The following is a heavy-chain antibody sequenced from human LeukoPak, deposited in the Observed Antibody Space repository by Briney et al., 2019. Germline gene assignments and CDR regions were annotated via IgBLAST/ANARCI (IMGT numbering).Heavy chain of an antibody. D-gene: IGHD3-22*01. CDR1: GFTFSSYS. Sequence: PGGSLRLSCAASGFTFSSYSMNWVRLAPGKGLEWVSYISSSSSTIYYADSVKGRFTISRDNAKNSLYLQMNSLRAEDTAVYYCARDGDDSSGYYYYYYYMDVWGKGTTVTVSS. V-gene: IGHV3-48*01. CDR3: ARDGDDSSGYYYYYYYMDV. CDR2: ISSSSSTI. J-gene: IGHJ6*03.